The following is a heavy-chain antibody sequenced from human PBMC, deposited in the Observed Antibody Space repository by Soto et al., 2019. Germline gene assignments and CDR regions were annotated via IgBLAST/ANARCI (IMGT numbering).Heavy chain of an antibody. D-gene: IGHD3-3*01. Sequence: ASVKVSCKASGFTFTSSAVQWVRQARGQRLEGIGWIVVGSGNTNYAQKFQERVTITRDMSTSTAYMELSSLRSEDTAVYYCAAGLLPLYEYGMDVWGQGTTVTVSS. J-gene: IGHJ6*02. CDR3: AAGLLPLYEYGMDV. CDR2: IVVGSGNT. V-gene: IGHV1-58*01. CDR1: GFTFTSSA.